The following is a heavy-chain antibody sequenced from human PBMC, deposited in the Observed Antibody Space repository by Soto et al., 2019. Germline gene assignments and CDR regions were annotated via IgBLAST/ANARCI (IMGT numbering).Heavy chain of an antibody. V-gene: IGHV4-59*01. D-gene: IGHD3-16*02. CDR3: ARGSYDYIWGSYRYYYYMDV. CDR1: GGSISSYY. CDR2: IYYSVST. J-gene: IGHJ6*03. Sequence: QVQLQESGPGLVKPSETLSLTCTVSGGSISSYYWSWIRQPPGKGLEWIGYIYYSVSTNYNPSLKSRVPISVDTSKNQFSLKLSSVTAADTAVYYCARGSYDYIWGSYRYYYYMDVWGKGTTVTVSS.